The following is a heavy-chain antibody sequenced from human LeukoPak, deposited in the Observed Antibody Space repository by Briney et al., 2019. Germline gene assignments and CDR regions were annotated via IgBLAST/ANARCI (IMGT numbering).Heavy chain of an antibody. D-gene: IGHD5-18*01. CDR2: INAGNGNT. J-gene: IGHJ4*02. CDR3: ARVARGYSYGYGY. V-gene: IGHV1-3*01. Sequence: ASVKVSCKASGYTFTNYRINWVRQAPGQGLEWMGWINAGNGNTKYSQKFQGRVTITRDTSASTAYMELSSLRSGDTAVYYCARVARGYSYGYGYWGQGTLVTVSS. CDR1: GYTFTNYR.